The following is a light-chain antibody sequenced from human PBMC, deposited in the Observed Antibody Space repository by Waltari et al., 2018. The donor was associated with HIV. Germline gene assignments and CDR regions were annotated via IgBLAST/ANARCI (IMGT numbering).Light chain of an antibody. CDR2: RNN. Sequence: QSVLTQSPSASGTPGQRVTISCSGRTSTIGSNSVSWYQQRPGAAPRLVISRNNWRPSGVPDRFSGSKSGTSASLAISGLQSEDEADDYGAAWDDSLSGHVVFGGGTKLTVL. J-gene: IGLJ2*01. CDR3: AAWDDSLSGHVV. V-gene: IGLV1-44*01. CDR1: TSTIGSNS.